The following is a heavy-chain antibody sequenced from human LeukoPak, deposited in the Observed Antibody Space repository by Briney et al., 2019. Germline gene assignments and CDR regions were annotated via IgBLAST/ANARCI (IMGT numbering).Heavy chain of an antibody. D-gene: IGHD2-2*01. CDR3: ARRLPAALDY. V-gene: IGHV4-34*01. Sequence: PSETLSLTCAVYGGSFSGYYWSWIRQPPGKGLEWIGEINHSGSTNYNPSLKSRVTISVDTSKNQFSLKLSSVTAADTAVYYCARRLPAALDYWGQGTQVTVSS. J-gene: IGHJ4*02. CDR1: GGSFSGYY. CDR2: INHSGST.